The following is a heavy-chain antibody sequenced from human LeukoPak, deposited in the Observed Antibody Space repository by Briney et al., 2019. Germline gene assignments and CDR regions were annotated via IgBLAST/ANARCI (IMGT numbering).Heavy chain of an antibody. CDR1: GFTFGSYW. CDR3: ARADTAMVTINFDY. Sequence: GGSLRLSCVASGFTFGSYWMSWVRQAPGKGLEWVANIKQGGSEKYYVDSVKGRFTISRDNAKNSLYLQMNSLRAEDTAVYYCARADTAMVTINFDYWGQGTLVTVSS. CDR2: IKQGGSEK. V-gene: IGHV3-7*01. J-gene: IGHJ4*02. D-gene: IGHD5-18*01.